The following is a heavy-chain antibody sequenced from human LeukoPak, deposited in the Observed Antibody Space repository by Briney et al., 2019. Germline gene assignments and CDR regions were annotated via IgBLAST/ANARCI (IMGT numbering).Heavy chain of an antibody. Sequence: GGSLRLSCAASGFTFSSYSMNWVRQAPGKGLEWVSSISSSSSYIYYADSVKGRFTISRDNAKNSLYLQMNSLRAEDTAVYYCARDGDVDIVPTSCGMDLWGQGTTVTVSS. CDR3: ARDGDVDIVPTSCGMDL. J-gene: IGHJ6*02. CDR1: GFTFSSYS. CDR2: ISSSSSYI. V-gene: IGHV3-21*01. D-gene: IGHD5-12*01.